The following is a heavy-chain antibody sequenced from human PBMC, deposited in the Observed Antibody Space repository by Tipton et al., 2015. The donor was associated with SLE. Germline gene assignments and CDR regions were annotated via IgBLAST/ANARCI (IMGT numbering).Heavy chain of an antibody. CDR2: LNEDGRIT. Sequence: GSLRLSCAASGFTFSGYWMHWVRQVPGKGLVWVSRLNEDGRITTYADSVKGRFTISRDNSKNTLYLQMNSLRAEDTAVYYCARELLWFRGYGMDVWGQGTTVTVSS. V-gene: IGHV3-74*03. D-gene: IGHD3-10*01. J-gene: IGHJ6*02. CDR3: ARELLWFRGYGMDV. CDR1: GFTFSGYW.